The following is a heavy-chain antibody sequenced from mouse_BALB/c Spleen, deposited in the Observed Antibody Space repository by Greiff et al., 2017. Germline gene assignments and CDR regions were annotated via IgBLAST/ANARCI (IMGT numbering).Heavy chain of an antibody. CDR3: AKYGNYGWFAS. V-gene: IGHV1-14*01. D-gene: IGHD2-10*02. Sequence: EVQLAESGPELVKPGASVKMSCKASGYTFTSYDMHWVKQKPGQVLEWIGYINPYNDGTKYNEKFKDKATLTSDNSSNTAYMELSSLTSEDSAVYYCAKYGNYGWFASWGQGTLVTVSA. J-gene: IGHJ3*01. CDR1: GYTFTSYD. CDR2: INPYNDGT.